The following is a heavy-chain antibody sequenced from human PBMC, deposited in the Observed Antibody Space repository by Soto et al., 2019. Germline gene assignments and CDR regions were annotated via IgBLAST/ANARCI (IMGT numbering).Heavy chain of an antibody. V-gene: IGHV4-4*02. CDR1: GGSISSSNW. CDR2: IYHSGST. J-gene: IGHJ6*02. Sequence: ASETLSLTCAVSGGSISSSNWWSWVRQPPGKGLEWIGEIYHSGSTNYNPSLKSRVTISVDKSKNQSSLKLSSATAADTAVYYCARGGYCSSTSCYRYYYYYGMDVWGQGTTVTVSS. D-gene: IGHD2-2*01. CDR3: ARGGYCSSTSCYRYYYYYGMDV.